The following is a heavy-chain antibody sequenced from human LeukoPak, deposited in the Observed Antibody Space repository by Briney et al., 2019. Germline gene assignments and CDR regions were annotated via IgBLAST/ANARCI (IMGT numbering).Heavy chain of an antibody. V-gene: IGHV1-18*01. Sequence: ASVKVSCKPSGYTFTSHGISWVRRAPGQGLEWMGWIRADNGDTKYAQKFQDRLTVTTDTSTGAAYMDLRSLSADDTAVYYCARDWPTVIADYWGQGTLVTVSS. J-gene: IGHJ4*02. D-gene: IGHD4-17*01. CDR1: GYTFTSHG. CDR3: ARDWPTVIADY. CDR2: IRADNGDT.